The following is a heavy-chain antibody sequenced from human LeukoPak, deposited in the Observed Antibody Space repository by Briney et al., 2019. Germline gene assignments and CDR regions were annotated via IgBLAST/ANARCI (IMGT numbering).Heavy chain of an antibody. Sequence: PSETLSLTCAVSGYSISSGYYWGWIRQPPGKGLEWIGSIYHSGSTYYNPSLRGRVTISVDTSKNQFSLKLPSVTAADTAVYYCARYYGGDSAIDYWGQGSQVTVTS. V-gene: IGHV4-38-2*01. CDR3: ARYYGGDSAIDY. CDR1: GYSISSGYY. J-gene: IGHJ4*02. CDR2: IYHSGST. D-gene: IGHD4-23*01.